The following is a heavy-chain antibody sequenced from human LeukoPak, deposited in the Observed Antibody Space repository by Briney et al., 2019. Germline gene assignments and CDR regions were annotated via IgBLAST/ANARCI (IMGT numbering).Heavy chain of an antibody. CDR1: GFTFSSYA. Sequence: PGGSLRLSCAASGFTFSSYAMSWVRQAPGKGLEWVSTISSSGGSTQDADSVKGRFTISRDNSKNTLYLQMNSLRAEDTAVYYCARAVVDYYDSSGYYGFDYWGQGTLVTVSS. V-gene: IGHV3-23*01. J-gene: IGHJ4*02. D-gene: IGHD3-22*01. CDR3: ARAVVDYYDSSGYYGFDY. CDR2: ISSSGGST.